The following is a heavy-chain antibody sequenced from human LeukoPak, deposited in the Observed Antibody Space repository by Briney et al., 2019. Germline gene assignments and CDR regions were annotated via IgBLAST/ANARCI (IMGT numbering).Heavy chain of an antibody. CDR3: AKGYSSSWYYFDY. D-gene: IGHD6-13*01. CDR1: GFTFSSYA. CDR2: ISGSGGST. Sequence: GGSLRLSCAVSGFTFSSYAMHWVRQAPGKGLEWVSAISGSGGSTYYADSVKGRFTISRDDSKNTLYLQMNSLRAEDTAVYYCAKGYSSSWYYFDYWGQGTLVTVSS. V-gene: IGHV3-23*01. J-gene: IGHJ4*02.